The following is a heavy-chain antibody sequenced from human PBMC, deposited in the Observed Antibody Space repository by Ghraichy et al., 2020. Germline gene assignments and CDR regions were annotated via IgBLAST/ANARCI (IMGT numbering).Heavy chain of an antibody. V-gene: IGHV4-31*03. CDR3: ARHPNYGGDAFDI. CDR2: IYYSGST. CDR1: GGSISSGGYY. D-gene: IGHD4-23*01. Sequence: SETLSLTCTVSGGSISSGGYYWSWIRQHPGKGLEWIAYIYYSGSTYYNPSLKSRFTISIDTSNSQFSLKLNSLTAADTAMYYCARHPNYGGDAFDIWGQGTMVTVSS. J-gene: IGHJ3*02.